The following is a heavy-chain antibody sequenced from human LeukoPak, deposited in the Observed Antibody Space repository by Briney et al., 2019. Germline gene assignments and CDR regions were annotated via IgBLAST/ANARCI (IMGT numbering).Heavy chain of an antibody. CDR3: AKDTSTYATSWSDY. V-gene: IGHV3-23*01. D-gene: IGHD2-2*01. CDR1: GFTFSGYA. Sequence: GGSLRLSCVASGFTFSGYAMSWVRQAPGKGLEWVSAIAGSGGSTYYADSVKGRFTISRDNSKNTLFLQMHSLRAEDTAVYHCAKDTSTYATSWSDYWGQGTLVTVSS. J-gene: IGHJ4*02. CDR2: IAGSGGST.